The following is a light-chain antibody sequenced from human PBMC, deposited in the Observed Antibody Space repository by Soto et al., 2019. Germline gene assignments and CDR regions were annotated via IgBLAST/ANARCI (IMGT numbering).Light chain of an antibody. V-gene: IGKV3-15*01. CDR2: SAS. CDR3: QQYNSWRT. CDR1: QSVSSN. J-gene: IGKJ5*01. Sequence: EIVMTQSPATLSVSPWEIATLSCRASQSVSSNLACYQQKPGQAPRLLIYSASTRATGIPARCSGSGSGTEFTLTISSLQSEDFAVYYCQQYNSWRTFGQGTRLEIK.